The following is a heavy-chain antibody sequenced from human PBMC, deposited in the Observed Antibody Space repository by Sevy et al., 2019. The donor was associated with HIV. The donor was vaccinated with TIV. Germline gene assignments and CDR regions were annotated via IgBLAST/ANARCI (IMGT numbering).Heavy chain of an antibody. D-gene: IGHD3-3*01. CDR3: ARDNVVGYDFWSGYHARGGDAFDI. CDR2: INAGNGNT. Sequence: ASVKVSCKASGYTFTSYAMHWVRQAPGQRLEWMGWINAGNGNTKYSQKFQGRVTITRDTSASTAYMELSSLRSEDTAMYYCARDNVVGYDFWSGYHARGGDAFDIWGQGTMVTVSS. V-gene: IGHV1-3*01. CDR1: GYTFTSYA. J-gene: IGHJ3*02.